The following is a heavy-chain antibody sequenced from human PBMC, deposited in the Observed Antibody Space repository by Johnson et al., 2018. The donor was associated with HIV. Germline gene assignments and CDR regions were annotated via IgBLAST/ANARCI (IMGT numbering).Heavy chain of an antibody. Sequence: EVQLVESGGGLVQPGGSLRLSCAASGLTFSSYDMHWVRQATGKGLEWVSAIGTAGDTYYPGSVKGRFTISRENAKNSLYLQMNSLRAGDTAVYYCARGGAAAGGAFDIWGQGTMVTVSS. J-gene: IGHJ3*02. D-gene: IGHD6-13*01. CDR2: IGTAGDT. CDR3: ARGGAAAGGAFDI. CDR1: GLTFSSYD. V-gene: IGHV3-13*01.